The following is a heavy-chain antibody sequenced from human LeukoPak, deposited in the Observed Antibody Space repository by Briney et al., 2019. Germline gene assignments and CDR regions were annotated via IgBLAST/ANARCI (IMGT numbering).Heavy chain of an antibody. Sequence: PGGSLRLSCSASGFNFETHAMHWVRQAPGKGLEWVAMIWRGGNYKFYADSVKGRFSISRDDSRSGLYLQMDSLRGEDAAVYYCVTDPPGSGWAFWSWGQGALVAVSS. CDR2: IWRGGNYK. J-gene: IGHJ5*02. D-gene: IGHD6-19*01. V-gene: IGHV3-33*01. CDR3: VTDPPGSGWAFWS. CDR1: GFNFETHA.